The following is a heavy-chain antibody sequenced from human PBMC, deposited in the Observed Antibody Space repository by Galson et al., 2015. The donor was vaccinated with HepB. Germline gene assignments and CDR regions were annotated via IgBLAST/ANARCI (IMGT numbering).Heavy chain of an antibody. J-gene: IGHJ4*02. CDR2: ISWNSGSI. CDR1: GFTFDDYD. D-gene: IGHD6-13*01. Sequence: SLRLSCAASGFTFDDYDMHWVRQAPGKGLEWVAGISWNSGSIGYADSVKGRFTISRDNAKNSLYLQMNSLRAEDTALYYCVKDSGYSSSWYYSDYWGQGTLVTVSS. V-gene: IGHV3-9*01. CDR3: VKDSGYSSSWYYSDY.